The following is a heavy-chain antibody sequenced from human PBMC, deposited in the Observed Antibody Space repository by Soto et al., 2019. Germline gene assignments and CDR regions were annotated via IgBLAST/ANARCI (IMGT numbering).Heavy chain of an antibody. Sequence: PSETLSLTCTVSGDSVSSRGYFWAWLRQPPGKGLEWIGYIYYSGSTNYNPSLKSRVTISVDTSKNQFSLKLSSVTAADTAMYYCARNGDCTRPGCIVGWFDYWGQGTLVTVSS. J-gene: IGHJ5*01. V-gene: IGHV4-61*08. CDR3: ARNGDCTRPGCIVGWFDY. CDR1: GDSVSSRGYF. CDR2: IYYSGST. D-gene: IGHD2-8*01.